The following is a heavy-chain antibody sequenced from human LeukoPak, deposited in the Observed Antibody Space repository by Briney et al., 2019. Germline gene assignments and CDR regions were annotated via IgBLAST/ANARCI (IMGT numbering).Heavy chain of an antibody. CDR1: GFTFSSYE. CDR2: ISSSSSYI. J-gene: IGHJ4*02. V-gene: IGHV3-21*01. D-gene: IGHD1-26*01. CDR3: ARDIVGANVFDY. Sequence: GGSLRLSCAASGFTFSSYELNWVRQAPGKGLEWVSSISSSSSYIYYADSVKGRFTISRDNAKNSLYLQMNSLRAEDTAVYYCARDIVGANVFDYWGQGDLVTVSS.